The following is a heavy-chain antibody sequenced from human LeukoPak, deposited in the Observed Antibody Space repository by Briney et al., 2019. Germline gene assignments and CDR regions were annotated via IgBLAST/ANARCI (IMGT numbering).Heavy chain of an antibody. Sequence: PGGSLRLSCAASGFTFSDYQINWIRQAPGKGLEWVSSISSSGSNIYQADSVKGRFTISRDNAKISVYLQMNSLRVEDTAVYYCARDRAFDVLTGYDAFDMWGQGTMVTVSS. CDR3: ARDRAFDVLTGYDAFDM. CDR2: ISSSGSNI. CDR1: GFTFSDYQ. V-gene: IGHV3-11*01. D-gene: IGHD3-9*01. J-gene: IGHJ3*02.